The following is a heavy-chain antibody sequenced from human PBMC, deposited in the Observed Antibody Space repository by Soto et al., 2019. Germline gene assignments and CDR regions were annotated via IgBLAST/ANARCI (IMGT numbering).Heavy chain of an antibody. J-gene: IGHJ4*02. CDR2: IDGDGSST. D-gene: IGHD1-26*01. V-gene: IGHV3-74*01. CDR3: ARGYSGTYRTDY. Sequence: PGGSLRLSCAASGFTFRSYWMHWVRQAPGKGLVWVSRIDGDGSSTTYADSVKGRFTISRDNARNTLFLEMNSLRAEDTAVYYCARGYSGTYRTDYWGQGALVTVSS. CDR1: GFTFRSYW.